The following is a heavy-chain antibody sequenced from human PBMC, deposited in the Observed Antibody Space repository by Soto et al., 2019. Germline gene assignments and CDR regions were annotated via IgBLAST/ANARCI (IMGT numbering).Heavy chain of an antibody. D-gene: IGHD3-16*02. V-gene: IGHV3-23*01. CDR2: ISGSGGST. CDR3: AIDSTYYDYIWGSYRYKYFDY. Sequence: GGSLRLSCAASGFTFSSYAMSWVRQAPGKGLEWVSAISGSGGSTYYADSVKGRFTISRDNSKNTLYLQMNSLRAEDTAVYYCAIDSTYYDYIWGSYRYKYFDYWGQGTLVTVSS. CDR1: GFTFSSYA. J-gene: IGHJ4*02.